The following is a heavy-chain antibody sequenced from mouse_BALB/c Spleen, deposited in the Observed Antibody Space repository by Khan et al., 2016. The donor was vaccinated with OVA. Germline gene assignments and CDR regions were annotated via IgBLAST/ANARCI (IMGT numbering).Heavy chain of an antibody. CDR3: IRGGYGGFAY. CDR1: GYTFTSYQ. Sequence: VQLQESGTELVKPGASVRLSCKASGYTFTSYQMYWVKQRPGQGLEWIGEITPSNGGTNFNEKFKSKATLTVDESSSTAFMQLSSLTSEDSAVYYWIRGGYGGFAYWGQGTLVTVAA. V-gene: IGHV1-53*01. J-gene: IGHJ3*01. D-gene: IGHD3-1*01. CDR2: ITPSNGGT.